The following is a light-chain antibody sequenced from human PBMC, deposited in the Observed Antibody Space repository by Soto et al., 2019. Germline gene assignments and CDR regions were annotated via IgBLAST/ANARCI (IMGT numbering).Light chain of an antibody. Sequence: QSVLTQPPSVSAAPGQKVTISCSGTSSNIGNNYVSWYQQFPGAAPKLLIYENNKRPSGIPDRFSGSKSGTSATLGITGLQTGDEAEYYCGTWHSSLSTWVFGGGTKLTVL. CDR3: GTWHSSLSTWV. V-gene: IGLV1-51*02. CDR2: ENN. J-gene: IGLJ3*02. CDR1: SSNIGNNY.